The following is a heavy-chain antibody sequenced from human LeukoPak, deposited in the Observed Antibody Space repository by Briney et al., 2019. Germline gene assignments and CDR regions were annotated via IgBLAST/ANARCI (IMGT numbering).Heavy chain of an antibody. CDR2: ISGSGGST. V-gene: IGHV3-23*01. CDR3: AGLGYCSSTSCYRGDY. D-gene: IGHD2-2*02. J-gene: IGHJ4*02. CDR1: GFTFSSYA. Sequence: GGSLRLSCAASGFTFSSYAMSWVRQAPGKGLEWVSAISGSGGSTYYADSVKGRFIISRDNSKNTLYLQMNSLRAEDTAVYYCAGLGYCSSTSCYRGDYWGQGTLVTVSS.